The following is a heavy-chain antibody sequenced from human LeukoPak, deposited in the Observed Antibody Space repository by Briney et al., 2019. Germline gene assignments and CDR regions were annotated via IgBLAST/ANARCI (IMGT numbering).Heavy chain of an antibody. J-gene: IGHJ4*02. CDR3: AREYSAFDY. Sequence: SETLSLTCTVSGDPISSYSDYKWTWIRQPPGKGLEWIGYIYHSGSTNYTPSLKSRVTISVDTSRNQFSLKLTSVTAADTAVYYCAREYSAFDYWGQGTLVTV. CDR1: GDPISSYSDY. CDR2: IYHSGST. V-gene: IGHV4-61*08. D-gene: IGHD5-12*01.